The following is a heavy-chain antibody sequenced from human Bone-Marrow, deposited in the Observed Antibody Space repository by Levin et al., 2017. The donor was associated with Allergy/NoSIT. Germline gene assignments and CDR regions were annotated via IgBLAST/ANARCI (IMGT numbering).Heavy chain of an antibody. CDR3: TKQMATVRTSDY. V-gene: IGHV3-23*01. CDR1: GFTFSSHA. D-gene: IGHD5-24*01. Sequence: AGGSLRLSCAASGFTFSSHAMRWFRRAPGKGLEWVSSISDSGGGTYYADSMRGRFTVSRDNSKNTLYLQMNSLRVEDTAIYYCTKQMATVRTSDYWGQGTLVTVSS. J-gene: IGHJ4*02. CDR2: ISDSGGGT.